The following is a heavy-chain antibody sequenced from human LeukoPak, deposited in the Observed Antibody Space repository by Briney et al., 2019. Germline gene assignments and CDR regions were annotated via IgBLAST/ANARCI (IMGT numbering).Heavy chain of an antibody. J-gene: IGHJ4*02. CDR1: GGTFSSYA. CDR2: IIPILGIA. V-gene: IGHV1-69*04. CDR3: AREFGYSYGLVDY. D-gene: IGHD5-18*01. Sequence: SVKVSCKASGGTFSSYAISWVRQAPGQGLEWMGRIIPILGIANYAQKFQGRVTITADKSTSTAYMELSSLRSEDTAVYYCAREFGYSYGLVDYWGRGTLVTVSS.